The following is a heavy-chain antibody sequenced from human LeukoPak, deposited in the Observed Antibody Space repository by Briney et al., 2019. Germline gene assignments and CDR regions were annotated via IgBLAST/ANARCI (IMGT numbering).Heavy chain of an antibody. Sequence: ASVKVSCKASGYTFTSYDINWVRQATRQGLEWMGWMNPNSGNTGYAQKFQGRVTITRNTSISTTYMELSSLRSEDTAVYYCARARISPYYYYYMDVWGKGTTVTVSS. CDR2: MNPNSGNT. V-gene: IGHV1-8*03. J-gene: IGHJ6*03. CDR3: ARARISPYYYYYMDV. D-gene: IGHD2-15*01. CDR1: GYTFTSYD.